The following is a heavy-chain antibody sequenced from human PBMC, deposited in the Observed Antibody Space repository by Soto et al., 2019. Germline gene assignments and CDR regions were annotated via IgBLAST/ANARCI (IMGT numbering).Heavy chain of an antibody. CDR3: ARDRWDYDILTGYYPFDY. J-gene: IGHJ4*02. Sequence: GGSLRLSCVASGFTFSKYAIHWVRQAPGKGLEWVAIISSDGSNKYYADSMKGRFTISRDNSKNTLYLQMNSLRAEDTAVYYCARDRWDYDILTGYYPFDYWGQGTLVTVSS. V-gene: IGHV3-30*03. CDR2: ISSDGSNK. D-gene: IGHD3-9*01. CDR1: GFTFSKYA.